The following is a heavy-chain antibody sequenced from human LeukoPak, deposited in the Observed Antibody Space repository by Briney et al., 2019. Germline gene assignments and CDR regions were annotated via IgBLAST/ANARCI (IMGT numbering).Heavy chain of an antibody. D-gene: IGHD5-18*01. J-gene: IGHJ4*02. CDR3: ARVDTAMAGDY. Sequence: PSETLSLTCTVSGGSVSSGSYYWSWIRQPPGKGLEWIGYIYYSGSTNYNPSLKSRVTISVDTSKNQFSLKLSSVTAADTAVYYCARVDTAMAGDYWGQGTLATVSS. CDR1: GGSVSSGSYY. V-gene: IGHV4-61*01. CDR2: IYYSGST.